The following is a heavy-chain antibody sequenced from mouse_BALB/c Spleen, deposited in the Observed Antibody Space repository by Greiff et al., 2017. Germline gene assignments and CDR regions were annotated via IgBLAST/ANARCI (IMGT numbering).Heavy chain of an antibody. V-gene: IGHV5-17*02. CDR3: ARGPRFAY. Sequence: EVQVVESGGGLVQPGGSRKLSCAASGFTFSSFGMHWVRQAPEKGLEWVAYISSGSSTIYYADTVKGRFTISRDNPKNTLFLQMTSLRSEDTAMYYCARGPRFAYWGQGTLVTVSA. CDR1: GFTFSSFG. CDR2: ISSGSSTI. J-gene: IGHJ3*01.